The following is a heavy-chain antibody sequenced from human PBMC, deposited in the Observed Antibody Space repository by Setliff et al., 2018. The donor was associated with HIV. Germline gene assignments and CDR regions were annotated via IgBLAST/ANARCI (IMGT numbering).Heavy chain of an antibody. CDR2: IYYSGNT. D-gene: IGHD1-1*01. V-gene: IGHV4-38-2*01. J-gene: IGHJ4*02. CDR3: ASAGSGTRAPPRY. CDR1: GFSISSRYY. Sequence: PSETLSLTCDVSGFSISSRYYWGWIRQSPGKGLEWIGHIYYSGNTYYNPSLKSRVTISVDTSKNQFSLRLSSVTVADTAVYYCASAGSGTRAPPRYWGQGTLVTVS.